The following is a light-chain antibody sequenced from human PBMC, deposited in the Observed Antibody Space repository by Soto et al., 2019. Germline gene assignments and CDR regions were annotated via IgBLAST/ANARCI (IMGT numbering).Light chain of an antibody. J-gene: IGKJ5*01. Sequence: EIVLTQSSATLSLSPGERATLSCRASQSVSSSYLAWYQQKPGQAPRLLIYGASSRATGIPDRFSGSGSGTDFTLIISRLEPEDFAVYYCQQYSTSPITFGQGTRLEI. CDR1: QSVSSSY. CDR2: GAS. CDR3: QQYSTSPIT. V-gene: IGKV3-20*01.